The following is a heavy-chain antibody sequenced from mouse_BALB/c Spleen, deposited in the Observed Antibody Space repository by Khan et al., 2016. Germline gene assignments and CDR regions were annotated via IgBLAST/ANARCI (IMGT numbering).Heavy chain of an antibody. CDR3: ASSTESFCAMAY. CDR2: IDPFNGGT. CDR1: GYSITSYY. Sequence: VQLQQSGPELMKPGASVKISCKASGYSITSYYTYCLNQSLAKSHEGFGDIDPFNGGTSYNQKFKGKATLTADKSTSTAYLQFSSVTSEDSAVYYCASSTESFCAMAYWGQGTSVTVSS. D-gene: IGHD1-1*01. J-gene: IGHJ4*01. V-gene: IGHV1-42*01.